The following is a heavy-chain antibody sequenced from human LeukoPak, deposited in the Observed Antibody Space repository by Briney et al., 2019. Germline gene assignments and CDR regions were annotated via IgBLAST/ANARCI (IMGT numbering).Heavy chain of an antibody. CDR2: ISSSTSYM. J-gene: IGHJ3*02. CDR1: GFTFSTYS. D-gene: IGHD3-22*01. Sequence: GGSLRLSCAASGFTFSTYSMNWVRQAPGKGLEWVSSISSSTSYMYYADSVKGRFTISRDNAKNSLSMQMNSLRAEDTAVYYCAISYMIADAFDIWGQGTMVTVSS. V-gene: IGHV3-21*01. CDR3: AISYMIADAFDI.